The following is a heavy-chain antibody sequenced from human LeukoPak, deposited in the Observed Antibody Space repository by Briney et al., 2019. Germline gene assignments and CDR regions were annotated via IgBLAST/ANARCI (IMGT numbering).Heavy chain of an antibody. D-gene: IGHD2-21*02. Sequence: GESLKISCKGPRHSFHSQWIGWVRQMPGKGLEWMGIIYPDDSDTRYSASFQGQVTISADKSISTAYLQWNSLEASDSAIYHCARRGDSDFRIDWGQGTLVTVSS. J-gene: IGHJ4*02. V-gene: IGHV5-51*01. CDR3: ARRGDSDFRID. CDR1: RHSFHSQW. CDR2: IYPDDSDT.